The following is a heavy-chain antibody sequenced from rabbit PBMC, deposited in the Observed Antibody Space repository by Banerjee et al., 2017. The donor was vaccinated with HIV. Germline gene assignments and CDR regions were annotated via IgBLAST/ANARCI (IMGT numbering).Heavy chain of an antibody. CDR2: IGSGSGST. V-gene: IGHV1S45*01. Sequence: QEQLVESGGGLVQPEGSLTLTCTASEFSFSTTYYPCWVRQAPGKGLEWIACIGSGSGSTYYASWAKGRFTVSKTSSTTVTLQMTSLTAADTATYFCAREAVGGGLWGPGTLVTVS. J-gene: IGHJ4*01. D-gene: IGHD5-1*01. CDR3: AREAVGGGL. CDR1: EFSFSTTYY.